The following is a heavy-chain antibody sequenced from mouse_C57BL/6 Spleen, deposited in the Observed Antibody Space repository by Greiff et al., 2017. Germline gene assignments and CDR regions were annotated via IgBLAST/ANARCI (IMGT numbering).Heavy chain of an antibody. V-gene: IGHV1-15*01. J-gene: IGHJ4*01. Sequence: VQLQQSGAELVRPGASVTLSCKASGYTFTDYEMHWVKQTPVHGLEWIGAIDPETGGAAYNQKFKGKAILTADKSSSTAYMERLSLTSEDSAVYYCTRSPLYAMDYWGQGTSVTVSS. CDR2: IDPETGGA. CDR1: GYTFTDYE. CDR3: TRSPLYAMDY.